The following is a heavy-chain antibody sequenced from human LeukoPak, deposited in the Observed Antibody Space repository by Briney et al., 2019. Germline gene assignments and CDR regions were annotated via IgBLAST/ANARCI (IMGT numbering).Heavy chain of an antibody. CDR3: ARVKLELRPRLSYGMDV. Sequence: ASVKVSCKTSGYTFTDYYMHWVRQAPGQGLEWMGWINPNSGGTNYAQKFQGRVTMTRDTSITTAYMELSSLRSDDTAVYHCARVKLELRPRLSYGMDVWGQGTTLTVSP. J-gene: IGHJ6*01. CDR2: INPNSGGT. D-gene: IGHD1-7*01. V-gene: IGHV1-2*02. CDR1: GYTFTDYY.